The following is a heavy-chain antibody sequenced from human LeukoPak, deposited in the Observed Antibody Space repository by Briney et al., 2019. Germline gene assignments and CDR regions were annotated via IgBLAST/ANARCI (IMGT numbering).Heavy chain of an antibody. V-gene: IGHV4-30-4*01. CDR3: ARDLRDSSGYYPRNWFDP. Sequence: SQTLSLTCTVSGXSISSGDYYWSWIRQPPGKGLEWIGYIYYSGSTYYNPSLKSRVTISVDTSKNQFSLKLSSVTAADTAVYYCARDLRDSSGYYPRNWFDPWGQGTLVTVSS. CDR1: GXSISSGDYY. CDR2: IYYSGST. D-gene: IGHD3-22*01. J-gene: IGHJ5*02.